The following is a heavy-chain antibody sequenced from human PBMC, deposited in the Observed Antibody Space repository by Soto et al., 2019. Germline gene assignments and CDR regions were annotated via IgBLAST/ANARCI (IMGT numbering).Heavy chain of an antibody. J-gene: IGHJ6*02. Sequence: QITLQESGPTLVQPTQTLTVTCTFSGFSLSSSGVGVGWIRQPPGKALEWLALIYWDGDKRYSPFLKSRLTITKDTPENQVVLTLTNMDPVDTATYYCAHKGGRGAAMDVWGQGTTVTVSS. CDR3: AHKGGRGAAMDV. CDR1: GFSLSSSGVG. V-gene: IGHV2-5*02. CDR2: IYWDGDK. D-gene: IGHD2-15*01.